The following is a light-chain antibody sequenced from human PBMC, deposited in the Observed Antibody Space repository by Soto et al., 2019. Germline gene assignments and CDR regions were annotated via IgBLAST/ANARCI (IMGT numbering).Light chain of an antibody. Sequence: EIVMTQTPATLSVSPGERATLSCRASQSVSSNLAWYQQKPGQAPRLLIYGASTRATGIPARFSGSGSGTEFTLTNSSLQPDDFATYYSQQYIGQGTKVDIK. V-gene: IGKV3-15*01. CDR1: QSVSSN. CDR3: QQY. CDR2: GAS. J-gene: IGKJ1*01.